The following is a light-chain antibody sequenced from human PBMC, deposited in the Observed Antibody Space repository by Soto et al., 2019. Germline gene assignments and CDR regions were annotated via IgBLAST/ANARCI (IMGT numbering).Light chain of an antibody. Sequence: EIVMTQSPATLSVSPGERATLSCRASQSVNSNLAWYQQKPGQAPRLLIYGTSTRATGIPARFSGSGSGTEFTLTISSLQSEDFATYYCQQLNSYPIFTFGPGTKVDIK. CDR1: QSVNSN. J-gene: IGKJ3*01. V-gene: IGKV3-15*01. CDR3: QQLNSYPIFT. CDR2: GTS.